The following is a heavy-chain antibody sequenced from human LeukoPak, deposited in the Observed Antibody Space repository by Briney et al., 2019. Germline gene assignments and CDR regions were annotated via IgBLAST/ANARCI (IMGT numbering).Heavy chain of an antibody. V-gene: IGHV3-13*01. Sequence: GGSLRLSCAASGFTFSDYDMHWVRQATGKGLEWVSAIGTAGDTYYTGSVKGRFTISRENAKNSLYLQMNSPSAGDTAVYYCARVAKERVGGVYYFDYWSQGTLVTVSS. CDR3: ARVAKERVGGVYYFDY. CDR1: GFTFSDYD. J-gene: IGHJ4*02. D-gene: IGHD1-1*01. CDR2: IGTAGDT.